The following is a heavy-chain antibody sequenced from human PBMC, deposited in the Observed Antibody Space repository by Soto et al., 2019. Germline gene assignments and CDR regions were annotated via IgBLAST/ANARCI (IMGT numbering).Heavy chain of an antibody. CDR1: GASISGFY. V-gene: IGHV4-4*07. CDR2: IYATGTT. Sequence: SETLSLTCTVSGASISGFYWSWIRKSAGKGLEWIGRIYATGTTDYNPSLKSRVMMSVDTSKKQFSLKLRSVTAADTAVYYCVRDGTKTLRDWFDPRGQGISVTVSS. D-gene: IGHD1-1*01. J-gene: IGHJ5*02. CDR3: VRDGTKTLRDWFDP.